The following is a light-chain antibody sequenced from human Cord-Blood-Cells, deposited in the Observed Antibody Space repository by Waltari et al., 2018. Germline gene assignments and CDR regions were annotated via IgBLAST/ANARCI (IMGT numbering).Light chain of an antibody. V-gene: IGLV2-23*02. CDR3: CSYAGSSTV. Sequence: QSALTQPAPVSGSPGQSITISCTGTSRDVGSYNLVSWYQQHPGKAPKLMIYEVSKRPSGVSNRCSGSKSGNTASLTISGLQAEDEADYYCCSYAGSSTVFGGGTKLTVL. J-gene: IGLJ2*01. CDR2: EVS. CDR1: SRDVGSYNL.